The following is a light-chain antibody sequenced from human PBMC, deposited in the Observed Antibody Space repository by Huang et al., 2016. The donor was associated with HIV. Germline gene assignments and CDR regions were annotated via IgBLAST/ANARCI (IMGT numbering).Light chain of an antibody. CDR1: QSVSSY. CDR2: DAS. Sequence: EIVLTQSPATLSLSPGERATLSCRASQSVSSYLALYQQKPGQAPRLLIYDASNRATGIPARFSGSGSGTDFTLTISSLEPEDFAVYYCQQRSNWPPLFGGGTKVEIK. V-gene: IGKV3-11*01. CDR3: QQRSNWPPL. J-gene: IGKJ4*01.